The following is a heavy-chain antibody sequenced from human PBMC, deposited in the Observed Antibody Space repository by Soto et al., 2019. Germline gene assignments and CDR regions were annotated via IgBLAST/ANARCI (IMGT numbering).Heavy chain of an antibody. CDR2: IFPGDSDT. CDR1: GYSFTTYW. J-gene: IGHJ4*02. Sequence: PGESLKISCKGSGYSFTTYWIGWVRQMPGKGLEWMGIIFPGDSDTRYSPSFQGQVTISADKSISTAYLQWSSLQASDSALYYCARLPRSSACVGSCFDYWGPGTLVTVSS. CDR3: ARLPRSSACVGSCFDY. D-gene: IGHD2-15*01. V-gene: IGHV5-51*01.